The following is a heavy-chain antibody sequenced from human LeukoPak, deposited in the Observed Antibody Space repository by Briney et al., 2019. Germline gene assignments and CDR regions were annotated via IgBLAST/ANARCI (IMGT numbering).Heavy chain of an antibody. V-gene: IGHV1-2*02. Sequence: GASVKVSCKASGYTFTGYYMHWVRQAPGQGLEWMGWINPNSGGTNYAQKFQGRVTMTRDTSISTAYMELSRLRSDDTAVYYCAVLDSSSWYYFDYWGQGTLVTVPS. D-gene: IGHD6-13*01. CDR2: INPNSGGT. J-gene: IGHJ4*02. CDR3: AVLDSSSWYYFDY. CDR1: GYTFTGYY.